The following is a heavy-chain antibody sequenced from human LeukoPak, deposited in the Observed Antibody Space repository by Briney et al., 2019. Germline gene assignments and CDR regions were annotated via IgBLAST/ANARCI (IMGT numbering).Heavy chain of an antibody. CDR3: ATDPATLGGTYYDILTGLPRGYAFDI. D-gene: IGHD3-9*01. V-gene: IGHV1-24*01. CDR1: GYTLTELS. CDR2: FDPEDGET. J-gene: IGHJ3*02. Sequence: GASVKLSCKVSGYTLTELSMHWVRQAPGKGLEWMGGFDPEDGETIYAQKFQGRVTMTEDTSTDTAYMELSSLRSEDTAVYYCATDPATLGGTYYDILTGLPRGYAFDIWGQGTMVTVSS.